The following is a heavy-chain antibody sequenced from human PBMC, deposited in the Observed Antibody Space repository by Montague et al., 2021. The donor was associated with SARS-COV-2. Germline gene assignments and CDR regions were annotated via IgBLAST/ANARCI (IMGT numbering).Heavy chain of an antibody. Sequence: SETLSLTCTVSGGSISSYYWSWIRQPAGKGLEWIGGIYTSGSTKYNPSLKSRVTMSVDTSKNQFSLNLNSVTAADTAVYYCAREGVGQQWQVRAFDYWGQGTLVTVSS. CDR3: AREGVGQQWQVRAFDY. D-gene: IGHD6-19*01. J-gene: IGHJ4*02. V-gene: IGHV4-4*07. CDR1: GGSISSYY. CDR2: IYTSGST.